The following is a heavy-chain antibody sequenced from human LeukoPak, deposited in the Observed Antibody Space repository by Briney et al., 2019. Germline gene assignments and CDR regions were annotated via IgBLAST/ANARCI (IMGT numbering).Heavy chain of an antibody. CDR3: ARDLSIGTTVLGY. V-gene: IGHV3-7*01. D-gene: IGHD4-11*01. Sequence: GGSLRLSCVASGFTFSTYWMNWVRQAPGKGLEWVATIKEDGSEKFYVDSVKGRFTISRDNAKNSLYLQMNSLRPEDTAVYYCARDLSIGTTVLGYCGQGTLVTVSS. CDR2: IKEDGSEK. CDR1: GFTFSTYW. J-gene: IGHJ4*02.